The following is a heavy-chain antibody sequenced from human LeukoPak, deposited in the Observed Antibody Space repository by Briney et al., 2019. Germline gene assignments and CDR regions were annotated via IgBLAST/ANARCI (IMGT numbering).Heavy chain of an antibody. Sequence: GRSLRLSCAASGFTFRSYGMHWVRQAPGKGLEWVAVISYDGSNKYYADSVKGRFTISRDNAKNSLYLQMNSLRAEDTAVYYCARVTYYYDSSGYYYVAAYYYYYMDVWGKGTTVTVSS. J-gene: IGHJ6*03. CDR2: ISYDGSNK. CDR3: ARVTYYYDSSGYYYVAAYYYYYMDV. CDR1: GFTFRSYG. D-gene: IGHD3-22*01. V-gene: IGHV3-30*03.